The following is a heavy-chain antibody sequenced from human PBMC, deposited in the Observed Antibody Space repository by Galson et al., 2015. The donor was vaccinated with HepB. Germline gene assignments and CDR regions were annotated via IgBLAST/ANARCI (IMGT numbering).Heavy chain of an antibody. Sequence: SETLSLTCTVSGGSISSYYWSWIRQPPGKGLEWIGYIYYSGSTNYNPSLKSRVTISVDTSKNQFSLKLSSVTAADTAVYYCAREVDTAMVNGPDSYFDYWGQGTLVTVSS. D-gene: IGHD5-18*01. J-gene: IGHJ4*02. CDR1: GGSISSYY. CDR2: IYYSGST. V-gene: IGHV4-59*12. CDR3: AREVDTAMVNGPDSYFDY.